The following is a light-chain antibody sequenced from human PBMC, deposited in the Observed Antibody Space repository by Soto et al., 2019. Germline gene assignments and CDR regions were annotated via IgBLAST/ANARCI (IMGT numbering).Light chain of an antibody. CDR3: QQYGSSAS. CDR1: QRVSRAF. J-gene: IGKJ1*01. CDR2: DTS. V-gene: IGKV3D-20*01. Sequence: VWRQSPATLAFSHGQRATLYCSASQRVSRAFLAWYQQKPRLAPRLILYDTSVRATGIPDRFSGSGSGTDFPLTISRLDPEDFAVYYCQQYGSSASFGQGTKVDIK.